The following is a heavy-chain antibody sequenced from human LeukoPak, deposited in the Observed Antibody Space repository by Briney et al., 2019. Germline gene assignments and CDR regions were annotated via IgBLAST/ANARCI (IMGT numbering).Heavy chain of an antibody. D-gene: IGHD3-3*01. CDR1: GFTFSSYA. V-gene: IGHV3-23*01. Sequence: PGGSLRLSCAASGFTFSSYAMSWVRQAPGKGLEWVSAISISVGSTYYADSVKGRFTISRDNSKNMLYLQMNSLRAEGTAVYYCASGGGGTWFDPWGQGSLLTVSS. J-gene: IGHJ5*02. CDR2: ISISVGST. CDR3: ASGGGGTWFDP.